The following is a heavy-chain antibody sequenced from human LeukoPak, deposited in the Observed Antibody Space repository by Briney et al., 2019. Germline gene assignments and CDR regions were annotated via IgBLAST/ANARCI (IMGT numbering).Heavy chain of an antibody. J-gene: IGHJ6*02. V-gene: IGHV3-21*01. CDR1: GFTFSTYS. CDR2: ISSSSSYI. Sequence: GGSLRLSCAASGFTFSTYSMNWVRQAPGKGLEWVSSISSSSSYIYSADSVKGRFTISRDNVKNSLYLQMNSLRVEDTAVYYCARFHGGSGDGMDVWGQGTTVTVSS. D-gene: IGHD2-15*01. CDR3: ARFHGGSGDGMDV.